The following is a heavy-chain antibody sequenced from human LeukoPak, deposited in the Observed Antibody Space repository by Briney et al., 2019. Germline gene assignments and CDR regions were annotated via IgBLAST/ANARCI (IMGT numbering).Heavy chain of an antibody. CDR3: AGASTMIVSEAFDI. V-gene: IGHV7-4-1*02. J-gene: IGHJ3*02. CDR1: GYTFTSYA. D-gene: IGHD3-22*01. CDR2: INTNTGNP. Sequence: ASVKVSCKASGYTFTSYAMNWVRQAPGQGLEWMGWINTNTGNPTYAQGFTGRFVFSLDTSVSTAYLQISSLKAEDTAVYYCAGASTMIVSEAFDIWGQGTMVTVSS.